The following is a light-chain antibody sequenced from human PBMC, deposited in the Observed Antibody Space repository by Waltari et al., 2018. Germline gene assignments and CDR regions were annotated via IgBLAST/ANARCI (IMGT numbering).Light chain of an antibody. V-gene: IGKV3-11*01. CDR3: QQRSNWPIT. J-gene: IGKJ5*01. CDR1: QSVSSY. CDR2: DAS. Sequence: EIVLTQSPATLSLAPGERATISCRASQSVSSYIAWYQQKPGQAPRLLIYDASNRATGIPARFSGSGSGTDFTLTISSLEPEDFAVYYCQQRSNWPITFGQGTRLEIK.